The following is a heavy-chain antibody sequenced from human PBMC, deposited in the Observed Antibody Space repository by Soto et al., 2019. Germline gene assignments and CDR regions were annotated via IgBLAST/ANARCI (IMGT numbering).Heavy chain of an antibody. J-gene: IGHJ4*02. V-gene: IGHV3-23*01. CDR1: GFTFNEYS. Sequence: PGGSMTLSCAASGFTFNEYSMSWVRQAPGKGLEWVAAVGGSGGSTDYADSVKGRFTISRDNSKNTLYLQMSGLRAEDTAVYYCAKEAFGYCIITETCPKELDYWGQGTLVTVS. CDR3: AKEAFGYCIITETCPKELDY. CDR2: VGGSGGST. D-gene: IGHD2-15*01.